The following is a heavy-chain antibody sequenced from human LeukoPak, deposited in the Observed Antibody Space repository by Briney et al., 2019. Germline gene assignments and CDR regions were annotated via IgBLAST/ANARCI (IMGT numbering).Heavy chain of an antibody. CDR2: IIPIFGTS. D-gene: IGHD2-21*02. Sequence: GASVKVSCKTSGGSIMNYAIRWVRQAPGQGLEWMGVIIPIFGTSNYVQKFQDRVTVTTDKSTNTANMELSSLRSEDTAVYYCAKVAAAIPRWYFDLWGRGTLVTVSS. V-gene: IGHV1-69*05. CDR3: AKVAAAIPRWYFDL. CDR1: GGSIMNYA. J-gene: IGHJ2*01.